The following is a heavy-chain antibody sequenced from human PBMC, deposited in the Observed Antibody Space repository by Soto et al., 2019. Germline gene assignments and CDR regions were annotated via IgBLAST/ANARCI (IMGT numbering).Heavy chain of an antibody. J-gene: IGHJ6*03. CDR3: ARIGGAAAMRLELGSYYYYYIDV. V-gene: IGHV3-48*01. Sequence: EVQLVESGGGLVQPGRSLRLSCAASGFTFSSYSMNWVRQAPGKGLEWVSYISSSSSTIYYEDSVKGRFTISRDNAKNSLYLQMNSLRAEDTAVYYCARIGGAAAMRLELGSYYYYYIDVWGKGTTVTVSS. CDR1: GFTFSSYS. CDR2: ISSSSSTI. D-gene: IGHD2-2*01.